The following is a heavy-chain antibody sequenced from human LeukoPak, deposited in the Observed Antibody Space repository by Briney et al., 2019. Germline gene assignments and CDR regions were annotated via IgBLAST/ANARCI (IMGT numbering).Heavy chain of an antibody. Sequence: PGGSLRLSCAASGLTFSSYAMSWVRQAPGKGLEWVSSISSSSSYIYYADSVKGRFTISRDNAKNSLYLQMNSLRAEDTAVYYYARAGPFDIWGQGTMVTVSS. CDR3: ARAGPFDI. CDR2: ISSSSSYI. J-gene: IGHJ3*02. CDR1: GLTFSSYA. V-gene: IGHV3-21*01.